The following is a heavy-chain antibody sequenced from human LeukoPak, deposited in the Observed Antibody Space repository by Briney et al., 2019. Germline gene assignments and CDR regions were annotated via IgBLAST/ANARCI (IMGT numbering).Heavy chain of an antibody. D-gene: IGHD6-13*01. V-gene: IGHV3-23*01. Sequence: GGSLRLSCTASGFTFSSFAISWVRQAPGKGLEWVSGITGSGGSTYYADSLKGRFTISRDKSTNTLYLQLNSLRAEDTAVYYCAKDSSSWYSDYWGQGTLVSVSS. J-gene: IGHJ4*02. CDR1: GFTFSSFA. CDR3: AKDSSSWYSDY. CDR2: ITGSGGST.